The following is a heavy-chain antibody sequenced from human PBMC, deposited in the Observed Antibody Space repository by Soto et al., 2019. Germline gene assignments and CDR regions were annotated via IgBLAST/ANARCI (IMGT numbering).Heavy chain of an antibody. J-gene: IGHJ3*02. CDR3: ARRADYSNYVDVFDI. CDR1: GYSFTSYW. D-gene: IGHD4-4*01. V-gene: IGHV5-51*01. Sequence: WESLKISCKGSGYSFTSYWIGWVRQMPGKGLEWMGIIFPGDSDTRYSPSFQGQVTISADKSIRTAYLQWSSLKASDTAMYYCARRADYSNYVDVFDIWGQGTMGIVS. CDR2: IFPGDSDT.